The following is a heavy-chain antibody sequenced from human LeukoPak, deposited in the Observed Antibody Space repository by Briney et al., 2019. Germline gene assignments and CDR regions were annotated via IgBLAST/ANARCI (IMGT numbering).Heavy chain of an antibody. Sequence: SETLSLTCTVSGGSISSSSYYWGWIRRPPGKGLEWIGSIYYSGSTYYNPSLKSRVTISVDTSKNQFSLKLSSVTAADTAVYYCARDAGYSAYDRTYGMDVWGQGTTVTVSS. CDR3: ARDAGYSAYDRTYGMDV. V-gene: IGHV4-39*07. CDR2: IYYSGST. D-gene: IGHD5-12*01. CDR1: GGSISSSSYY. J-gene: IGHJ6*02.